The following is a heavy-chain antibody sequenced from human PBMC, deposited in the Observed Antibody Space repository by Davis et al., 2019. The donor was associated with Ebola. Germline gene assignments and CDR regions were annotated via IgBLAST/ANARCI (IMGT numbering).Heavy chain of an antibody. J-gene: IGHJ4*02. D-gene: IGHD3-10*01. CDR3: ARVSRETYYYGSGDYAAFDY. CDR1: GGSFSGYY. Sequence: LRLSCAVYGGSFSGYYWSWIRQPPGKGLEWIGEINHSGSTYYNPSLKSRVTISVDTSKNQFSLKLSSVTAADTAVYYCARVSRETYYYGSGDYAAFDYWGQGTLVTVSS. CDR2: INHSGST. V-gene: IGHV4-34*09.